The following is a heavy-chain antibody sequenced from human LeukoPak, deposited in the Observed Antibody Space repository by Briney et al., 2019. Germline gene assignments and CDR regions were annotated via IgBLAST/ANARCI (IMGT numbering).Heavy chain of an antibody. D-gene: IGHD3-22*01. J-gene: IGHJ3*02. CDR1: GFTFSTNG. CDR2: ISYDGSNK. CDR3: ARGDYYDSSGYYFPDAFDI. V-gene: IGHV3-33*05. Sequence: GGSLRLSCAASGFTFSTNGMHWVRQAPGKGLEWVAVISYDGSNKYYADSVKGRFTISRDNSKNTLYLQMSSLRAEDTAVYYCARGDYYDSSGYYFPDAFDIWGQGTMVTLSS.